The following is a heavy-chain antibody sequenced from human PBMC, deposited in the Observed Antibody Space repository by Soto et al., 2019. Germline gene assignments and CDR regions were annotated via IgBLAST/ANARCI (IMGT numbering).Heavy chain of an antibody. V-gene: IGHV4-4*02. D-gene: IGHD2-21*02. CDR3: ARQYCGGDCYPDYYYYYGMDV. Sequence: QVQLQESGPGLVKPSGTLSLTCAVSGGSISSSNWWSWVRQPPGKGLEWIGEIYHSGSTNYNPSLKSRVTISVDKSKHQFSLKLSSVTAADTAVYYCARQYCGGDCYPDYYYYYGMDVWGQGTTVTVSS. J-gene: IGHJ6*02. CDR1: GGSISSSNW. CDR2: IYHSGST.